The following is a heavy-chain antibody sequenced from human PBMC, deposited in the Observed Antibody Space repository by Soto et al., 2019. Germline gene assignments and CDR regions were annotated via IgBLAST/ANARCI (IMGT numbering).Heavy chain of an antibody. Sequence: ASVKVSCKASGYTFTSYGISWVRQAPGQGLEWMGWISAYNGNTNYAQKLQGRVTMTTDTSTSTAYMELRSLRSDDTAVYYCARDIGRYYDILTGYRIDYWGQGTLVTVSS. D-gene: IGHD3-9*01. V-gene: IGHV1-18*01. CDR3: ARDIGRYYDILTGYRIDY. CDR1: GYTFTSYG. CDR2: ISAYNGNT. J-gene: IGHJ4*02.